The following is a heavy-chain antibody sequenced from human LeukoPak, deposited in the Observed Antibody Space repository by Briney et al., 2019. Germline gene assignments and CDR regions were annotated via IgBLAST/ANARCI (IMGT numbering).Heavy chain of an antibody. CDR3: ARGDLGATDYYGMDV. CDR2: MNPNSGNT. CDR1: RYTFTSYD. V-gene: IGHV1-8*01. Sequence: ASMKVSCKASRYTFTSYDINWVRQATGQGLEWMGWMNPNSGNTGYAQKFQGRVTMTRNTSISTAYMELSSLRSEDTAVYYCARGDLGATDYYGMDVWGQGTTVTVSS. D-gene: IGHD1-26*01. J-gene: IGHJ6*02.